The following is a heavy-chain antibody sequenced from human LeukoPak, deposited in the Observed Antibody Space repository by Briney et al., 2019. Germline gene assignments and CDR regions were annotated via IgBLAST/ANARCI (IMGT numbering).Heavy chain of an antibody. Sequence: SETLSLTCTVSGGSISSYYWSWIRQPPGKGLEWIGYIYYSGSTNYNPSLKSRVTISVDTSKNQFSLKLSSVTAADTAVYYCASVPTGYSSSWHWYFDLWGRGTLVTVSS. V-gene: IGHV4-59*01. D-gene: IGHD6-13*01. CDR2: IYYSGST. CDR1: GGSISSYY. CDR3: ASVPTGYSSSWHWYFDL. J-gene: IGHJ2*01.